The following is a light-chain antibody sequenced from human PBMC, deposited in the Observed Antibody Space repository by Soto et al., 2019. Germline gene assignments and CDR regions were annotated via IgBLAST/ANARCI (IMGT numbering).Light chain of an antibody. CDR3: QQYSTYTPRT. V-gene: IGKV1-33*01. Sequence: DIQMTQSPSSLSASVGDRVTITRQASQDVSNYLNWYQQKLGKAPKLLIYDASNLDTGVPSRFSGSGSGTYFSFTISSLQPDDFATYYCQQYSTYTPRTFGQGTKVDIK. CDR2: DAS. J-gene: IGKJ1*01. CDR1: QDVSNY.